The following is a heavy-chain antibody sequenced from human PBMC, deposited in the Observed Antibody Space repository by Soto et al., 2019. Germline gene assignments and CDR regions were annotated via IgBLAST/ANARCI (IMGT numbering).Heavy chain of an antibody. CDR3: AGTPDYGGITGAFDY. CDR1: GGTFSSYA. D-gene: IGHD4-17*01. CDR2: SIPIFGTA. Sequence: ASVKVSCKASGGTFSSYAISWVRQAPGQGLEWMGGSIPIFGTANYAQKFQGRVTITADESTSTAYMELSSLRSEDTAVYYCAGTPDYGGITGAFDYWGQGTLVTVSS. J-gene: IGHJ4*02. V-gene: IGHV1-69*13.